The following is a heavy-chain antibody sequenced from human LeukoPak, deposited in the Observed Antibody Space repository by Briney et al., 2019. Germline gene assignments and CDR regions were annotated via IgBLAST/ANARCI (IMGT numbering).Heavy chain of an antibody. CDR2: INPDGSST. Sequence: LPGGSLRLSCAASGFTFSSYWLHWVRQAPGKGLVWVSRINPDGSSTSCADSAKGRFTISRDNAKNTLYLQLNSLRADDTAVYYCARAGYYRFDYWGQGTVVTVSS. CDR3: ARAGYYRFDY. D-gene: IGHD2-15*01. J-gene: IGHJ4*02. V-gene: IGHV3-74*01. CDR1: GFTFSSYW.